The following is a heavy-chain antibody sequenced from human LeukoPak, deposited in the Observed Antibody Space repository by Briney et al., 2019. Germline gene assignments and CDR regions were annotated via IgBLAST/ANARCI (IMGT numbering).Heavy chain of an antibody. CDR1: GSAFTSYD. J-gene: IGHJ4*02. CDR3: ARDYVSGHGFDY. Sequence: ASVKVSCKASGSAFTSYDINWVRQATGQGLEWMGWMNPNSGNTGYAQKFQGRVIITRNTSISTAYMELSSLRSEDTAVYYCARDYVSGHGFDYWGQGTLVTVSS. D-gene: IGHD3-10*01. V-gene: IGHV1-8*03. CDR2: MNPNSGNT.